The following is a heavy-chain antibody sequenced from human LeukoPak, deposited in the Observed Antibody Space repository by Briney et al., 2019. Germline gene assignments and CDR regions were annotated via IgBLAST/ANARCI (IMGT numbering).Heavy chain of an antibody. CDR3: ARRLPPSPAAGVDY. CDR1: GGSFNGYY. Sequence: SETLSLTCAVYGGSFNGYYWSWIRQPPGKGLEWIGEINHSGSTNYNPSLKSRVTISVDTSKNQFSLKLSSVTAADTAVYYCARRLPPSPAAGVDYWGQGTLVTVSS. V-gene: IGHV4-34*01. D-gene: IGHD6-13*01. CDR2: INHSGST. J-gene: IGHJ4*02.